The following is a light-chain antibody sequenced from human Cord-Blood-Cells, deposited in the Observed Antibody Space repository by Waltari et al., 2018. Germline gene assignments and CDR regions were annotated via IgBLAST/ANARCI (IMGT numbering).Light chain of an antibody. V-gene: IGKV1-39*01. Sequence: DIQMTQSPSSLSASVGDRVTITCRASQSISSYLNWYQQKPGKAPKHLIYAASSLQSVVPSRFSGSGSGTDFTLTISSLQPEDCATYYCQQSYSTPYTFGQGTKLEIK. CDR2: AAS. J-gene: IGKJ2*01. CDR1: QSISSY. CDR3: QQSYSTPYT.